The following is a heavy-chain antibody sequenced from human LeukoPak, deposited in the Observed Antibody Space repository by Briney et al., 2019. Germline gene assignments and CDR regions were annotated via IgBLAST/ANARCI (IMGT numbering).Heavy chain of an antibody. Sequence: ASVKVSCKTSGYTFSNFGISWVRQAPGQGLEWMGWISGNNDNPNYGQKFQGRFTVTTDSSTSTAYMELRNLRSDDTAVYYCARDGTSTDDYWGQGTLVSVSS. CDR2: ISGNNDNP. D-gene: IGHD2-2*01. J-gene: IGHJ4*02. CDR1: GYTFSNFG. V-gene: IGHV1-18*01. CDR3: ARDGTSTDDY.